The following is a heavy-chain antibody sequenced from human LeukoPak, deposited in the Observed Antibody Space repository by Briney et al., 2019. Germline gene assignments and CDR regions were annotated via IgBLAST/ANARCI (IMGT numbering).Heavy chain of an antibody. V-gene: IGHV3-33*01. CDR2: IWYDGSNK. Sequence: GGSLRLSCSASGFTFRNHGMHWVRQAPGKGLEWVAVIWYDGSNKYYPDSVKGRVTTSRDNSKNTVYLQMNSLRAEDTAVYYCARDVKAYFDYWGRGILVTVPS. CDR3: ARDVKAYFDY. CDR1: GFTFRNHG. J-gene: IGHJ4*02.